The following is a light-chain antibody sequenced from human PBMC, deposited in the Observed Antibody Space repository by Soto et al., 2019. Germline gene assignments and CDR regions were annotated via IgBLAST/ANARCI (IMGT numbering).Light chain of an antibody. V-gene: IGKV2-28*01. Sequence: DIVMRQSPLSLPVTPGEPASISCRSSQSLLHNNGYKYLHWYLQKPVQSPQLLIYLGYNRASGVPERFSGSGSGRDCTLKIRIIEAENVRVKYCMQALPSPRTFRQGTKMEIK. CDR1: QSLLHNNGYKY. CDR3: MQALPSPRT. CDR2: LGY. J-gene: IGKJ2*01.